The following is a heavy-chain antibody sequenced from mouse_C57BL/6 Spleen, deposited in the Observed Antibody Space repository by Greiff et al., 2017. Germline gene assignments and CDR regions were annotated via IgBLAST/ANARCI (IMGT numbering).Heavy chain of an antibody. CDR1: GFSLTSYG. Sequence: QVHVKQSGPGLVQPSQSLSITCTVSGFSLTSYGVHWVRQSPGKGLEWLGVIWRGGSTDYNAAFMSRLSITKDNSKSQVFVKMNSQQADGTAIYYCATSWDGAYWGQGTLVTVSA. CDR2: IWRGGST. CDR3: ATSWDGAY. V-gene: IGHV2-5*01. J-gene: IGHJ3*01. D-gene: IGHD4-1*01.